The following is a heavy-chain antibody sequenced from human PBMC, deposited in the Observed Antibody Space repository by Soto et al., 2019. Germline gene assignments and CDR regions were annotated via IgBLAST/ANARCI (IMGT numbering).Heavy chain of an antibody. CDR3: ARDLGYYDSSGYFDY. CDR2: ISSSDSII. J-gene: IGHJ4*02. D-gene: IGHD3-22*01. V-gene: IGHV3-11*01. CDR1: GCTFSDSY. Sequence: VGSLILSGSASGCTFSDSYMSWIHQAPGKWLEWVSYISSSDSIIYYSDSVKGRFIISRYNAKNSLYLQMNSLRAEDTAVYYCARDLGYYDSSGYFDYWGQGTLVTVSS.